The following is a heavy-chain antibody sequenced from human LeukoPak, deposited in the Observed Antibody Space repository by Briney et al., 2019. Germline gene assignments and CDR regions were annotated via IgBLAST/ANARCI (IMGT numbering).Heavy chain of an antibody. CDR2: ISNSGST. CDR3: GRDALVGYFSYYYMDV. D-gene: IGHD2-15*01. J-gene: IGHJ6*03. CDR1: GGSISSHH. V-gene: IGHV4-59*11. Sequence: KSSETLSLTCTVSGGSISSHHWTWIRQSPVKGLEWIGDISNSGSTSYNPSLKSRVTISIDTSKNQFSLKLSSVTAADTAVYYCGRDALVGYFSYYYMDVWGKGTTVTVSS.